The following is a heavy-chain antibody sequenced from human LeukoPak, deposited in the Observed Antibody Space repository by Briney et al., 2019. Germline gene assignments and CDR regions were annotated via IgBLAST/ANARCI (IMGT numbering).Heavy chain of an antibody. D-gene: IGHD3-10*01. J-gene: IGHJ6*03. CDR3: ARSGFDYYGSGSYYNDYYYYYMDV. CDR1: GGTFSSYA. CDR2: IIPIFGTA. Sequence: SVKVSCKASGGTFSSYAISWVRQVPGQGLEWMGGIIPIFGTANYAQKFQGRVTITTDESTSTAYMELSSLRSEDTAVYYCARSGFDYYGSGSYYNDYYYYYMDVWGKGTTVTVSS. V-gene: IGHV1-69*05.